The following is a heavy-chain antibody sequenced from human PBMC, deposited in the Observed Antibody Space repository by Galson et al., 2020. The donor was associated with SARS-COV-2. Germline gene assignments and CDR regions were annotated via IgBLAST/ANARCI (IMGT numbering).Heavy chain of an antibody. CDR1: GVSISSGGYS. V-gene: IGHV4-30-2*01. CDR3: ARMVTYYFDY. J-gene: IGHJ4*02. D-gene: IGHD5-18*01. CDR2: IYHSGST. Sequence: SETLSLTCAVSGVSISSGGYSWSWIRQPPGKGLEWIGYIYHSGSTYYNPSLKSRVTISVDRSKNQFSLKLSSVTAADTAVYYCARMVTYYFDYWGQGTLVTVSS.